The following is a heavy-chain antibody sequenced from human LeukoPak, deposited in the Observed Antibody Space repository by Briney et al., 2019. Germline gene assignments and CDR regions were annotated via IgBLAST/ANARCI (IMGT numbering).Heavy chain of an antibody. CDR1: GGSISSGSYY. Sequence: SETLSLTCTVSGGSISSGSYYWSWIRQPAGKGLEWIGRIYTSGSTNYNPSLKSRVTISVDTSKNQFSLKLSSVTAADTAVYYCARDYGGNSREFNYMDVWGKGTTVTVSS. CDR2: IYTSGST. D-gene: IGHD4-23*01. J-gene: IGHJ6*03. V-gene: IGHV4-61*02. CDR3: ARDYGGNSREFNYMDV.